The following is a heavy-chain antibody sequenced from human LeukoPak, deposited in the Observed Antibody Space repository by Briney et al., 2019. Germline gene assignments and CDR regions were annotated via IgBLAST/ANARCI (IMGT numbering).Heavy chain of an antibody. V-gene: IGHV3-30*03. Sequence: GRSLRLSCAASGFTFSSYGMHWVRQAPGKGLEWEAVISYDGSNKYYADSVKGRFTISRDNSKNTLYLQMNSLRAEDTAVYYCATKQWLVRTPPSGYWGQGTLVTVSS. CDR2: ISYDGSNK. D-gene: IGHD6-19*01. CDR3: ATKQWLVRTPPSGY. CDR1: GFTFSSYG. J-gene: IGHJ4*02.